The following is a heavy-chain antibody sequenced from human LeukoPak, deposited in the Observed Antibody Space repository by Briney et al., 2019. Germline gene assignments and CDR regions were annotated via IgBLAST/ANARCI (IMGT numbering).Heavy chain of an antibody. V-gene: IGHV3-64*01. D-gene: IGHD4-17*01. CDR3: ARDREAYGDYYFAY. Sequence: GGSLRLSCAASGFTFSSYAMHWVRQAPGKGLEYVSAISSNGGSTYYANSVKGRFTISRDNSKNTLYLQMGSLRAEDMAVYYCARDREAYGDYYFAYWGQGTLVTV. CDR1: GFTFSSYA. J-gene: IGHJ4*02. CDR2: ISSNGGST.